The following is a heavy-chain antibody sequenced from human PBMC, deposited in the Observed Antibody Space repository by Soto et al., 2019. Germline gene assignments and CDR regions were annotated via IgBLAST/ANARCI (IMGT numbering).Heavy chain of an antibody. D-gene: IGHD6-19*01. Sequence: SGPTLVNPTQTLTLTCTFSGFSLSTSGMCVSWIRQPPGKALEWLARIDWDDDKYYSTSLKTRLTISKDTSKNQVVLTMTNMDPVDTATYYCARDKEAGHYYYYGMDVWGQGTTVTVS. J-gene: IGHJ6*02. CDR3: ARDKEAGHYYYYGMDV. CDR2: IDWDDDK. V-gene: IGHV2-70*11. CDR1: GFSLSTSGMC.